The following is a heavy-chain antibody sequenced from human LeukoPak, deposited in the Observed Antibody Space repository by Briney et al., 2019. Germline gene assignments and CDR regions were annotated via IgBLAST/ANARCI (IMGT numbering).Heavy chain of an antibody. V-gene: IGHV3-48*01. Sequence: GGSLRLSCAASGFTFSNYWMSWVRQAPGKGLEWVSYISSSSSTIYYADSVKGRFTISRDNSKNTLYLQMNSLRAEDTAVYYCARQIYGDPSYFDFWGQGTLVTVSS. CDR3: ARQIYGDPSYFDF. D-gene: IGHD4-17*01. J-gene: IGHJ4*02. CDR2: ISSSSSTI. CDR1: GFTFSNYW.